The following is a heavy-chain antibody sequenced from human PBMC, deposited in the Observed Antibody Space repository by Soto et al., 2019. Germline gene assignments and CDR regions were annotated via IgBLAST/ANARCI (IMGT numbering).Heavy chain of an antibody. D-gene: IGHD2-2*02. CDR3: ARRYCSSTSCYIDAFDI. CDR1: GYSFTSYW. CDR2: IYPGDSDT. V-gene: IGHV5-51*01. Sequence: GESLKISCKGSGYSFTSYWIGWVRQMPGKGLEWMGIIYPGDSDTRYSPSFQGQVTISADKSISTAYLQWSSLKASDTAMYYCARRYCSSTSCYIDAFDIWGQGTMVTV. J-gene: IGHJ3*02.